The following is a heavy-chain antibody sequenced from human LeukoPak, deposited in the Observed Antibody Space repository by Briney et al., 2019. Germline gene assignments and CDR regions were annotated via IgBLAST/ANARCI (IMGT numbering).Heavy chain of an antibody. CDR1: GFTFSSYS. CDR2: ISSSSSTI. D-gene: IGHD3-22*01. V-gene: IGHV3-48*01. CDR3: GSHPRYYYDSSGDY. J-gene: IGHJ4*02. Sequence: GGSLRLSCAASGFTFSSYSMNWVRRAPGKGLEWVSYISSSSSTIYYADSVKGRFTISRDNAKNSLYLQMNSLRAEDTAVYYCGSHPRYYYDSSGDYWGQGTLVTVSS.